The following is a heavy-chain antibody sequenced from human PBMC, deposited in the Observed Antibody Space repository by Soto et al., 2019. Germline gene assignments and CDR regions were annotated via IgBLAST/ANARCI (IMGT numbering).Heavy chain of an antibody. V-gene: IGHV2-5*02. CDR2: IYWDDDK. CDR1: GFSLSTTGVG. J-gene: IGHJ6*02. CDR3: VQSRCGGDCLQSYSSHSYYGLDV. Sequence: QITLKESGPTLVKPTQTLTLTCTFSGFSLSTTGVGVGWIRQPPGKALEWLALIYWDDDKSYNPSLKSRLTTTNDTSKNQVVLTMTTMDPVDTATYYCVQSRCGGDCLQSYSSHSYYGLDVWGQGTTVTVSS. D-gene: IGHD2-21*01.